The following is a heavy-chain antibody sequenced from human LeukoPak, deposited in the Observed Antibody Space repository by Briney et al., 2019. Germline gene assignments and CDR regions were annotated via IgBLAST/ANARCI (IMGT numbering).Heavy chain of an antibody. CDR1: GGSFSGYY. CDR3: ARGYCSGGSCSVHFDY. CDR2: INHSGST. D-gene: IGHD2-15*01. Sequence: SETLSLTCAVYGGSFSGYYWSWIRQPPGKGLEWIGGINHSGSTNYNPSLKSRVTISVDTSKNQFSLKLSSVTAADTAVYYCARGYCSGGSCSVHFDYWGQGTLVTVSS. J-gene: IGHJ4*02. V-gene: IGHV4-34*01.